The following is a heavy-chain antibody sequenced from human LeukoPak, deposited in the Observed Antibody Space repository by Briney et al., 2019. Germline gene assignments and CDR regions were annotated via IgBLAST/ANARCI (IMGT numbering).Heavy chain of an antibody. D-gene: IGHD6-19*01. Sequence: QTLSLTRAISGDSVSSNSAAWNWIRQSPSRGLEWLGRTYYRSKWYNDYAVSVKSRITINPDTSKNQFSLQLNSVTPEDTAVYYCARISPGIAVAGTSEYDYWGQGTLVTVSS. J-gene: IGHJ4*02. CDR3: ARISPGIAVAGTSEYDY. CDR1: GDSVSSNSAA. V-gene: IGHV6-1*01. CDR2: TYYRSKWYN.